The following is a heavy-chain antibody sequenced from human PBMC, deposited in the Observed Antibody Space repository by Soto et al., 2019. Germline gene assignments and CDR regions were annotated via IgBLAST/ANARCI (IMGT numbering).Heavy chain of an antibody. D-gene: IGHD6-6*01. V-gene: IGHV2-5*02. Sequence: XGPTLVKATQTLTLTCTFSGFSLTSNDVGVGWIRQPPGKALEWLALIYWDDDKRYSPSLKSRLTITKDTSKNQVVLRMTNMDPVDTATYYCAHSRYSRSSFDYWGQGSLVTVSS. CDR3: AHSRYSRSSFDY. CDR1: GFSLTSNDVG. CDR2: IYWDDDK. J-gene: IGHJ4*02.